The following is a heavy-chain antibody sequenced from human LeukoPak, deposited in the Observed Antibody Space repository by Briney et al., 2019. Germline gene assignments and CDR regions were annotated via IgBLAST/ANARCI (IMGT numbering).Heavy chain of an antibody. V-gene: IGHV4-61*08. J-gene: IGHJ4*02. CDR1: DYSISSGYGYY. CDR3: ARAYCSGGSCPNFDY. D-gene: IGHD2-15*01. CDR2: IHYSGST. Sequence: PSETLSLTCTVSDYSISSGYGYYWGWIRQPPGKGLEWIGYIHYSGSTNYNPSLKSRVTISGDTSKNQFSLKLSSVTAADTAVYYCARAYCSGGSCPNFDYWGQGTLVTVSS.